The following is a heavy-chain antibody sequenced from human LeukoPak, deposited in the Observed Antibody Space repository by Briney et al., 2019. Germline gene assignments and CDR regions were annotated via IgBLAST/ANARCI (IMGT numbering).Heavy chain of an antibody. CDR2: ISSSSSYI. J-gene: IGHJ4*02. V-gene: IGHV3-21*01. D-gene: IGHD1-1*01. Sequence: SGGSLRLSCAASGFTFSSYAMSWVRQAPGKGLESVSSISSSSSYIYYADSVKGRFTISRDNAKNSLYLQMNSLRAEDTAVYYCARDRGTSHPVFDYWGQGTLVTVSS. CDR3: ARDRGTSHPVFDY. CDR1: GFTFSSYA.